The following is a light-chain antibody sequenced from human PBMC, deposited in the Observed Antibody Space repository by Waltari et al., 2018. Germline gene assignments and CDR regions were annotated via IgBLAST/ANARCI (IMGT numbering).Light chain of an antibody. CDR1: QGIGIH. CDR2: AAS. Sequence: DVQMTQSPSSLSASVGDRAIITCRASQGIGIHFAWYQQKPGKVPKALIYAASTLHSVVPSRFSGSCSRTYFTLTISSLHPEDFATYYCQKYNDVPQPFGGGTRVEIK. J-gene: IGKJ4*01. V-gene: IGKV1-27*01. CDR3: QKYNDVPQP.